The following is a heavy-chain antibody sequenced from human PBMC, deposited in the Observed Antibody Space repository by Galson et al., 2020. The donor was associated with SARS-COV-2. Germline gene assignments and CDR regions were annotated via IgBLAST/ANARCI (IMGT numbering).Heavy chain of an antibody. CDR1: GYSISSGYY. J-gene: IGHJ6*02. D-gene: IGHD5-18*01. Sequence: SQTLSLTCTVSGYSISSGYYWGWIRQPPGKGLEWIGSIYHSGSTYYNQSLKSRVTISVDTSKNQFSLKLSSVTAADTAVYYCALSVDTAMVTPPPYCGVDVRGQGTTVTVSS. CDR3: ALSVDTAMVTPPPYCGVDV. CDR2: IYHSGST. V-gene: IGHV4-38-2*02.